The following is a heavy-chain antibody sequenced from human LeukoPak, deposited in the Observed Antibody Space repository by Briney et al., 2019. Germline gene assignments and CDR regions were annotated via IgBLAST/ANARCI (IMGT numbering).Heavy chain of an antibody. D-gene: IGHD6-13*01. CDR3: AKPPYSSSWIHLDY. V-gene: IGHV3-23*01. Sequence: PGGSLRLSCAASGFTFSSYAMSWVRQAPGKGLEWVSAISGSGGSTYYADSVKGRFTISRDNSKNTLYLQMNSLRAEDTAVYYCAKPPYSSSWIHLDYWGQGTLVTVSS. CDR2: ISGSGGST. J-gene: IGHJ4*02. CDR1: GFTFSSYA.